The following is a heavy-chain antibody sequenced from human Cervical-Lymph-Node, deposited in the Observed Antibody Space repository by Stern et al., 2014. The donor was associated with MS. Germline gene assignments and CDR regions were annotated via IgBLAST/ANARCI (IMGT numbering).Heavy chain of an antibody. CDR2: LDWDDDK. Sequence: QVPLRESGPALVKPTQALTLTCTFSGFSLSTSGMRVSWIRQPPGKALEWLARLDWDDDKFYRTSLNTKLTTSQDTSQNQIVLTMTNMAPVDTATYYCARSFYDYESAALGPFDYWGQGTLVTVSS. D-gene: IGHD3-22*01. CDR1: GFSLSTSGMR. J-gene: IGHJ4*02. CDR3: ARSFYDYESAALGPFDY. V-gene: IGHV2-70*04.